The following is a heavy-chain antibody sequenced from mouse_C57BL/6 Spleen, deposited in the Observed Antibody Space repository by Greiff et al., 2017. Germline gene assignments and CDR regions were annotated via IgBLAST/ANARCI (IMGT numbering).Heavy chain of an antibody. J-gene: IGHJ4*01. V-gene: IGHV1-82*01. Sequence: QVQLKQSGPELVKPGASVKISCKASGYAFSSSWMNWVKQRPGKGLEWIGRIYPGDGDTNYNGKFKGKATLTADKSSSTAYMQLSSLTSEDSAVYFCARSGYSNYPYYAMDYWGQGTSVTVSS. D-gene: IGHD2-5*01. CDR1: GYAFSSSW. CDR2: IYPGDGDT. CDR3: ARSGYSNYPYYAMDY.